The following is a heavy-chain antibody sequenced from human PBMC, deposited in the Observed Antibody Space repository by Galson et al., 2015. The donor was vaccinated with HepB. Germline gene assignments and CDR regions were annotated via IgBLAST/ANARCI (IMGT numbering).Heavy chain of an antibody. CDR2: IVGSGEST. Sequence: SLRLSCAAPGITFSTYVMSWVRQAPGKGLEWVSSIVGSGESTFYADSVKGRFPISRDNSRNTLYLQMNRLRADDTAIYSCAKTAYCDGGPCFSGYFHSWGQGPRVAVSS. V-gene: IGHV3-23*01. J-gene: IGHJ4*02. CDR1: GITFSTYV. D-gene: IGHD2-21*01. CDR3: AKTAYCDGGPCFSGYFHS.